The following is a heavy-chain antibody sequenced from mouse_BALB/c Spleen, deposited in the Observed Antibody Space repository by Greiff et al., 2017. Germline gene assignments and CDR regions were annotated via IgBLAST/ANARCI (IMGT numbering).Heavy chain of an antibody. Sequence: DVQLVESGGDLVKPGGSLKLSCAASGFTFSSYGMSWVRQTPDKRLEWVATISSGGSYTYYPDSVKGRFTISRDNAKNTLYLQMSSLKSEDTAMYYCARHPTMITEYAMDYWGQGTSVTVSS. J-gene: IGHJ4*01. CDR3: ARHPTMITEYAMDY. CDR1: GFTFSSYG. CDR2: ISSGGSYT. V-gene: IGHV5-6*01. D-gene: IGHD2-4*01.